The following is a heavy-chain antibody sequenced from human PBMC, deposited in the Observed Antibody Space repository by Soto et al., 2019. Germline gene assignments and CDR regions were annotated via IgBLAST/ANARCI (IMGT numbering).Heavy chain of an antibody. CDR1: GGSISSGDYY. CDR2: IYYSGST. CDR3: AREGTDLTGPLAY. V-gene: IGHV4-30-4*01. D-gene: IGHD1-20*01. J-gene: IGHJ4*02. Sequence: SETLSLTCTVSGGSISSGDYYWSWIRQPPGKGMEWIGYIYYSGSTYYNPSLKRRVTISVDTSKNQFSLKLSSVTAADTAVYYCAREGTDLTGPLAYWGQGTLVTVSS.